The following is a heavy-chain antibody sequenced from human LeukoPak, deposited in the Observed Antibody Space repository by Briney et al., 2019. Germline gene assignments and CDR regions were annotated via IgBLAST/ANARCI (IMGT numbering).Heavy chain of an antibody. D-gene: IGHD4-17*01. CDR3: ARVDYGDYSSLDY. CDR2: IIPIFGTA. V-gene: IGHV1-69*13. J-gene: IGHJ4*02. CDR1: GGTSSSYA. Sequence: GASVKVSCKASGGTSSSYAISWVRQAPGQGLEWMGGIIPIFGTANYAQKFQGRVTITADESTSTAYMELSSLRSDDTAVYYCARVDYGDYSSLDYWGQGTLVTVSS.